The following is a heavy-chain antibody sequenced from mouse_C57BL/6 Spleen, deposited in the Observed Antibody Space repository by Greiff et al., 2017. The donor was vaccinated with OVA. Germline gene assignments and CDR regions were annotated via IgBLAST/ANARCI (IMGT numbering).Heavy chain of an antibody. Sequence: EVKLQESGPGLVKPSQSLSLTCSVTGYSITSGYYWNWIRQFPGNKLEWMGYISYDGSNNYNPSLKNRISITRDTSKNQFFLKLNSVTTEDTATYYCARGDYDYDWYFDVWGTGTTVTVSS. CDR2: ISYDGSN. CDR1: GYSITSGYY. D-gene: IGHD2-4*01. J-gene: IGHJ1*03. CDR3: ARGDYDYDWYFDV. V-gene: IGHV3-6*01.